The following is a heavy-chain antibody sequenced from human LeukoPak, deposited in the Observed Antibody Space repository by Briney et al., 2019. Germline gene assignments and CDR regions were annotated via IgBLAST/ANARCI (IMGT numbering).Heavy chain of an antibody. J-gene: IGHJ4*02. CDR2: IYYSGST. CDR1: GGSISSGSNY. V-gene: IGHV4-39*01. CDR3: ARRGGGSWYYFDY. Sequence: TSETLSLTCTVSGGSISSGSNYWGWIRQSPGQGLEWIGSIYYSGSTYYNPSLKSRVTISVDTSKNQFSLKLSSVTAADTAVYYCARRGGGSWYYFDYWGQGTLVTVSS. D-gene: IGHD2-15*01.